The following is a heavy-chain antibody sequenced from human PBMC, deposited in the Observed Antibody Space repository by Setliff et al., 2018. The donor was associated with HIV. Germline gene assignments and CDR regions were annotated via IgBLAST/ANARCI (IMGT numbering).Heavy chain of an antibody. CDR3: VRGALLAAFDFDY. Sequence: ASVKVSCKASGYTFTTYSLHWVRQAPGHSLEWVGWINVGEGDTKYSQELQDRVTITRDTSANTAYMELSSLRSDDTAVYFCVRGALLAAFDFDYWGQGTLVTSPQ. CDR2: INVGEGDT. CDR1: GYTFTTYS. J-gene: IGHJ4*01. V-gene: IGHV1-3*01. D-gene: IGHD3-10*01.